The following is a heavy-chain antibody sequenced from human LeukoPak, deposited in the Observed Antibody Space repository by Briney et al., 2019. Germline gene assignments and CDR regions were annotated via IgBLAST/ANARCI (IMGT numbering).Heavy chain of an antibody. CDR2: INHSGST. CDR1: GGSFSGYY. Sequence: SETLSLTCAVYGGSFSGYYWSWIRQPPGKGLEWIGEINHSGSTNYNPSLTSRVTISVDTSKNQFSLKLSSVTAADTAVYYCARGAAAAGTALGDHWGQGTLVTVSS. V-gene: IGHV4-34*01. J-gene: IGHJ4*02. D-gene: IGHD6-13*01. CDR3: ARGAAAAGTALGDH.